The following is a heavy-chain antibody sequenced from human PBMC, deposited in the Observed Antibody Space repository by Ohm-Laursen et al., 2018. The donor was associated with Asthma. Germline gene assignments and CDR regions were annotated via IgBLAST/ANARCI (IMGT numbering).Heavy chain of an antibody. V-gene: IGHV3-11*01. CDR1: GFTFSDYY. J-gene: IGHJ6*02. Sequence: GSLRLSCSASGFTFSDYYMSWIRQAPGKGLEWVSFISSSGFTIYYADSVKGRFTISRDNSKNTLYLQMNSLRAEDTAVYYCARDWGSKYYYGMDVWGQGTTVTVSS. CDR3: ARDWGSKYYYGMDV. CDR2: ISSSGFTI. D-gene: IGHD3-16*01.